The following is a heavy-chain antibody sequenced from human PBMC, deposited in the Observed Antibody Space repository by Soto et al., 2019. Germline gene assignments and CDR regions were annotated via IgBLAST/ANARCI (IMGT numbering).Heavy chain of an antibody. D-gene: IGHD3-16*01. CDR2: INGYNGNT. J-gene: IGHJ6*02. Sequence: QVQLVQSGAEVKKPGASVKVSCKASGYTFSTYGISWVRQAPGQGLEWMGWINGYNGNTNYAPKHQGRITMTTDTYTTTAYMELRSLRSDDTAVYYCARMGDVPYYYYGMDVWGQGTTVTVSS. CDR3: ARMGDVPYYYYGMDV. V-gene: IGHV1-18*01. CDR1: GYTFSTYG.